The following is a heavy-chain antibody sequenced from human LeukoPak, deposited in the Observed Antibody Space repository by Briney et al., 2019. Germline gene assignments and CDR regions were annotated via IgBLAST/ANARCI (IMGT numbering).Heavy chain of an antibody. CDR3: ASLYCSSTSCPDY. CDR2: ISSSSSYI. Sequence: GGSLRLSCAASGFAFSSYSMNWVRQAPGKGLEWVSSISSSSSYIYYADSVKGRFTISRDNAKNSLYLQMNSLRAEDTAVYYCASLYCSSTSCPDYWGQGTLVTVSS. J-gene: IGHJ4*02. D-gene: IGHD2-2*01. CDR1: GFAFSSYS. V-gene: IGHV3-21*01.